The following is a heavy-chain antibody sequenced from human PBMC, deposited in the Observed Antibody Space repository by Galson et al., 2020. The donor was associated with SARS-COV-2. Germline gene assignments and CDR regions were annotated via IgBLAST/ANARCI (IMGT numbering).Heavy chain of an antibody. V-gene: IGHV1-69*01. D-gene: IGHD6-19*01. CDR2: IIPIFGTA. J-gene: IGHJ4*02. CDR1: GGTFSSYA. CDR3: ARTSGWFPQKAGYYFDY. Sequence: KLGESLKISCKASGGTFSSYAISWVRQAPGQGLEWMGGIIPIFGTANYAQKFQGRVTITADESTSTAYMELSSLGSEDTAVYYCARTSGWFPQKAGYYFDYWGQGTLVTVSS.